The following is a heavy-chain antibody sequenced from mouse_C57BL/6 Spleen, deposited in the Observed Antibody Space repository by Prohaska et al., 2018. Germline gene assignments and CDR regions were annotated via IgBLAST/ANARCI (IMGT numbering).Heavy chain of an antibody. D-gene: IGHD2-5*01. CDR1: GFTFSGFW. J-gene: IGHJ1*03. Sequence: EVQLLETGGGLVQPGGSRGLSCEGSGFTFSGFWMSWVRQTPGKTLEWIGTINSDCSAINYEPSIKDRFTIFRSNDNSTLYLQMSNVRSEDTATYFCIRYPYSNYWYFDVWGTGTTVTVSS. CDR3: IRYPYSNYWYFDV. V-gene: IGHV11-2*01. CDR2: INSDCSAI.